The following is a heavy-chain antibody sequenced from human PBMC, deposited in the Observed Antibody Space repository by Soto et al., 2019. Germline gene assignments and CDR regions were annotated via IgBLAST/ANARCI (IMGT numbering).Heavy chain of an antibody. Sequence: SETLSLTCSVSGGSLSSYYWTWIRQPPGKGLECIGYMYYSGRTNYNPSLKSRVTISVDTYKSHVSLKLRSVTAADTAMYYCARGPPSPLILWPTRGPWFDPWGQGTLVTVSS. CDR2: MYYSGRT. D-gene: IGHD3-16*01. V-gene: IGHV4-59*01. J-gene: IGHJ5*02. CDR1: GGSLSSYY. CDR3: ARGPPSPLILWPTRGPWFDP.